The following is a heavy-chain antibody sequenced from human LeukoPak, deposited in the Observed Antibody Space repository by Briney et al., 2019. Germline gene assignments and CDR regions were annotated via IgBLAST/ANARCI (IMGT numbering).Heavy chain of an antibody. J-gene: IGHJ4*02. CDR3: ARGHYDVLAASYKWTPDY. CDR1: GFTFNTCN. Sequence: PGGSLRLSCAASGFTFNTCNMNWVRQAPGKGLEWVSSITSGGDYIYYADSVKGRFTTSRDNAKNSLSLQLNSRRVEDTAVYYCARGHYDVLAASYKWTPDYWGQGTLVTVSP. D-gene: IGHD3-9*01. CDR2: ITSGGDYI. V-gene: IGHV3-21*01.